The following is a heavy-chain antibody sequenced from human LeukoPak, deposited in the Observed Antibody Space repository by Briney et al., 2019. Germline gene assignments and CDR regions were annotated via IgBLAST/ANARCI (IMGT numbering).Heavy chain of an antibody. J-gene: IGHJ5*02. D-gene: IGHD1-26*01. CDR3: AKGDSGSYPNWFDP. CDR1: GFTFRTYG. V-gene: IGHV3-30*02. Sequence: GGSLRLSCAASGFTFRTYGMHWVRQAPGKGLEWVAFIRYDGSNKYYADSVKGRFTISRDNSKSTLYLQMNSLRAEDTAVYYCAKGDSGSYPNWFDPWGQGTLVTVSS. CDR2: IRYDGSNK.